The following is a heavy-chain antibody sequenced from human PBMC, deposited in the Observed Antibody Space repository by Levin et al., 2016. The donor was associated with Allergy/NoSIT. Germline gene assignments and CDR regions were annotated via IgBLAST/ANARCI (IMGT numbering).Heavy chain of an antibody. V-gene: IGHV1-46*01. CDR1: GYTFTSYY. J-gene: IGHJ4*02. Sequence: ASVKVSCKASGYTFTSYYMHWLRQAPGQGLEWMGIINPSGGSTTYAQKFQGRLTMTRDTSTSTVYMDLSSLRSEDTAVYYCAKGPRRSPDYWGQGTLVTVSS. CDR3: AKGPRRSPDY. CDR2: INPSGGST.